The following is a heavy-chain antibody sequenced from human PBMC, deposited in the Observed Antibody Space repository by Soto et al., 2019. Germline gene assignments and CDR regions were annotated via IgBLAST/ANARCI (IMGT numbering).Heavy chain of an antibody. CDR3: ARGGATTVTTQSPYYYYYYGMDV. J-gene: IGHJ6*02. V-gene: IGHV4-34*01. CDR1: GGSFSGYY. D-gene: IGHD4-4*01. CDR2: INHSGST. Sequence: SETLSLTCAVYGGSFSGYYWSWIRQPPGKGLEWIGEINHSGSTNYNPSLKSRVTISVDTSKNQFSLKLSSVTAADTAVYYCARGGATTVTTQSPYYYYYYGMDVWGQGTTVTVSS.